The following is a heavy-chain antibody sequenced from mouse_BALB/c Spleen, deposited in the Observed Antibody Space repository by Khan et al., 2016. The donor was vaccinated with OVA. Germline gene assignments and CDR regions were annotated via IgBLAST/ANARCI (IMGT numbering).Heavy chain of an antibody. CDR2: ISPGNGDI. Sequence: QVQLQQSDAELVKPGASVKISCKASGYTFTDHAIHWVKQKPEQGLEWIGYISPGNGDIKYNETFKGKATLTADKSSSTAYMQLNSLTSEDSAVYFCHLLWLRQYYFDYWGQGTTLTVSS. CDR3: HLLWLRQYYFDY. CDR1: GYTFTDHA. V-gene: IGHV1S53*02. J-gene: IGHJ2*01. D-gene: IGHD2-2*01.